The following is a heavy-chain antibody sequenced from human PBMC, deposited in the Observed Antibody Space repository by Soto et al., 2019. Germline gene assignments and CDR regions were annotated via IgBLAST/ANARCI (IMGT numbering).Heavy chain of an antibody. J-gene: IGHJ5*02. CDR2: IYYSGIT. Sequence: PSETLSLTCTVSSAAVSSGDYCWSWIRQSPAKGLEWIAYIYYSGITYYNPSFKSRVAISVGTSKKQISLNLSSVTAADTAVYYCARGVSVGNRFDPWGQGNLVTVSS. CDR1: SAAVSSGDYC. D-gene: IGHD2-8*01. V-gene: IGHV4-30-4*08. CDR3: ARGVSVGNRFDP.